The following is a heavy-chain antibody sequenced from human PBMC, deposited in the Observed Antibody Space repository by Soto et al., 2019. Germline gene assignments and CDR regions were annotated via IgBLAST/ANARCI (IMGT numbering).Heavy chain of an antibody. CDR2: IIHTGTYI. D-gene: IGHD3-9*01. Sequence: EVKLVESGGGLVKPGGSLRLSCAASGFTFDNYNMNWVRQAPGKGLEWVSSIIHTGTYIYYADSVKGRFTVSRDNSKNSLYMQMNSLGPEDTAVYYCARGGDWANDHWGQGTLVTVSS. V-gene: IGHV3-21*01. CDR1: GFTFDNYN. CDR3: ARGGDWANDH. J-gene: IGHJ4*02.